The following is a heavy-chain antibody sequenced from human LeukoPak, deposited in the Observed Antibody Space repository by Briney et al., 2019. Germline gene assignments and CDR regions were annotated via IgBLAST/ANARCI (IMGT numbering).Heavy chain of an antibody. V-gene: IGHV1-18*01. Sequence: ASVKVSCKASGYSFNSYGISWVRLAPGQGLEWMGWISVYNGDTKYAQKFQGRVTMTTDTSTSTVYMEVRSLRSDDTAVYYCARDAVACNTHYCYLPDYWGQGTLVTVSS. CDR3: ARDAVACNTHYCYLPDY. J-gene: IGHJ4*02. CDR2: ISVYNGDT. CDR1: GYSFNSYG. D-gene: IGHD2-21*01.